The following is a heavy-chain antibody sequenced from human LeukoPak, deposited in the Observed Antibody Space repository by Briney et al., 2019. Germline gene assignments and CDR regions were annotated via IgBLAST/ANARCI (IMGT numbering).Heavy chain of an antibody. D-gene: IGHD6-13*01. CDR1: GFTFSSYA. J-gene: IGHJ6*02. V-gene: IGHV3-23*01. Sequence: PGGSLRLSCAASGFTFSSYAMSWVRQAPGKGLEWVSAISGSGGSTYYADSVKGRFTISRDNSKNTLYLQMNSLRAEDTAVYYCATSGGAAAGYHPDYYYYYGMDVWGQGTTVTVSS. CDR3: ATSGGAAAGYHPDYYYYYGMDV. CDR2: ISGSGGST.